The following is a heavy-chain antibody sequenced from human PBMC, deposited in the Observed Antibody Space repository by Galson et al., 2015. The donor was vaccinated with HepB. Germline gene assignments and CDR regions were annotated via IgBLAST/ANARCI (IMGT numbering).Heavy chain of an antibody. CDR1: GFTFSSYS. V-gene: IGHV3-30*03. CDR2: ISGDGNSQ. J-gene: IGHJ6*02. Sequence: SLRLSCAASGFTFSSYSMHWVRQAPGKGLEWLAVISGDGNSQRCAESVKGRFTISRDNSKNMVYLQTNSLRVEDTAVHYCARPSSPGTARTYGMDVWGQGTTVTVSS. CDR3: ARPSSPGTARTYGMDV.